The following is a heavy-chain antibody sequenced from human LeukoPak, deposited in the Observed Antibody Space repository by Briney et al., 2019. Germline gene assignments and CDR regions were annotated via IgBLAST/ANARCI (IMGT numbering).Heavy chain of an antibody. Sequence: HSGGSLRLSCAASGFTFSSYAMSWVRQAPGKGLEWVAAIRGSGGSTYYADSVKGRFTISRDNSKNTLYLQMNSLRAEDTAVYYCAKAPGVVPAATVGGWFDPWGQGTLVTVSS. CDR3: AKAPGVVPAATVGGWFDP. CDR2: IRGSGGST. V-gene: IGHV3-23*01. J-gene: IGHJ5*02. D-gene: IGHD2-2*01. CDR1: GFTFSSYA.